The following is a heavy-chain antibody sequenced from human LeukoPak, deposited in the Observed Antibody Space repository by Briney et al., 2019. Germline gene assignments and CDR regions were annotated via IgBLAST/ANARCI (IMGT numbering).Heavy chain of an antibody. D-gene: IGHD1-26*01. Sequence: QPGGSLRLSCAASGFTFSSYAMSWVRQAPGKGLEWVSGISGSGGGTFYADSVKGRFTISRDNSKNTLYLQMNSLRAEDTALYYCAKDRWGGATSSFDYWGQGTLVTVSS. CDR2: ISGSGGGT. CDR3: AKDRWGGATSSFDY. V-gene: IGHV3-23*01. J-gene: IGHJ4*02. CDR1: GFTFSSYA.